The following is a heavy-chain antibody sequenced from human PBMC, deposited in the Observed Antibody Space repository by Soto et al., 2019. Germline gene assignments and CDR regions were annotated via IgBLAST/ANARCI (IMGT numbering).Heavy chain of an antibody. Sequence: GGSLRLSCAASGFTFSSYGMHWVRQAPGKGLEWVAVIWYDGSNKYYADSVKGRFTISRDNSKNTLYLQMNSLRAEDTAVYYCAREANYFWSDKYYYYGMDVWGQGTTVTVSS. CDR2: IWYDGSNK. D-gene: IGHD3-3*01. CDR3: AREANYFWSDKYYYYGMDV. CDR1: GFTFSSYG. J-gene: IGHJ6*02. V-gene: IGHV3-33*01.